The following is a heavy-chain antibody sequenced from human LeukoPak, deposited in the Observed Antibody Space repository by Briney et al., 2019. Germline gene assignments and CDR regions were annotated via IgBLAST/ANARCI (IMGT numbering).Heavy chain of an antibody. V-gene: IGHV1-69*06. CDR2: IIPIFGTA. J-gene: IGHJ6*03. D-gene: IGHD5-12*01. CDR3: ARDLGSGYSNFYYMDV. CDR1: GGTFSSYA. Sequence: SVRVSCKASGGTFSSYAISWVRQAPGQGLEWMGGIIPIFGTANYAQKFQGRVTITADKSTSTAYMELSSLRSEGTAVYYCARDLGSGYSNFYYMDVWGKGTTVTVSS.